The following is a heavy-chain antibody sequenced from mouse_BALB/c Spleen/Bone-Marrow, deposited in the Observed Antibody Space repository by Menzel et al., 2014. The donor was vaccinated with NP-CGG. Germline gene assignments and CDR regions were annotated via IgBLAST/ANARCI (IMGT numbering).Heavy chain of an antibody. CDR1: GFNIKDTH. V-gene: IGHV14-3*02. CDR3: AKYGGLRYAMDY. J-gene: IGHJ4*01. D-gene: IGHD2-4*01. CDR2: IDPANGNT. Sequence: VQLQQSGAELVKPGASVKLSCTASGFNIKDTHMHWVKQRPEQGLEWIGRIDPANGNTKYDPKFQGKATITADTSSNTAYLQLSSLTSEDTAVYYCAKYGGLRYAMDYWGQGTSVTVSS.